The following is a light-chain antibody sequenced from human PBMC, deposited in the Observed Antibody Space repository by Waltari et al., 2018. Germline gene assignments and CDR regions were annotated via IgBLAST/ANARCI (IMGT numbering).Light chain of an antibody. CDR2: GST. CDR3: QSYDTSLSVV. CDR1: GSNIGAGFD. Sequence: QSVLTQAPSMSGAPGQRVTISCTGSGSNIGAGFDVHWYQQLPRAAPNLLIFGSTSRPLGVPDRFFGSTSGTSASLVIIGLQPEDEAVYYCQSYDTSLSVVFGGGTKLTVL. V-gene: IGLV1-40*01. J-gene: IGLJ3*02.